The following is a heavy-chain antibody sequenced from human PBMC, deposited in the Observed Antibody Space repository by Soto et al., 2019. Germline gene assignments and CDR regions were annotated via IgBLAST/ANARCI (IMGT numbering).Heavy chain of an antibody. J-gene: IGHJ6*02. CDR3: ARDAPYYSNYEGDYYYGMDV. V-gene: IGHV3-21*01. CDR2: ISSSSSYI. D-gene: IGHD4-4*01. CDR1: GFTFSSYS. Sequence: ESGGGLVKPGGSLRLSCAASGFTFSSYSMNWVRQAPGKGLEWVSSISSSSSYIYYADSVKGRFTISRDNAKNSLYLQMNSLRAEDTAVYYCARDAPYYSNYEGDYYYGMDVWGQGTTVTVSS.